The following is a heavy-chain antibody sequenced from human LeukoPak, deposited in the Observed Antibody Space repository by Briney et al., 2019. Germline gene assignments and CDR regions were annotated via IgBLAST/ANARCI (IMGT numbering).Heavy chain of an antibody. V-gene: IGHV3-23*01. J-gene: IGHJ4*02. Sequence: GGSLRLSCAASGFTFITYAMHWVRQAPGKGLEWVSAISGSGGDTYYADSVKGRFTISRDNSKNTLYLQMNSLRAKDTAVYYCAKSLIGSGYGWAPFDYWGQGTLVTVSS. CDR3: AKSLIGSGYGWAPFDY. CDR1: GFTFITYA. D-gene: IGHD5-12*01. CDR2: ISGSGGDT.